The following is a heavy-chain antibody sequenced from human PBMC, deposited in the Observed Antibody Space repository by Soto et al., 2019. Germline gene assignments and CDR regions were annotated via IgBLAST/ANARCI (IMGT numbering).Heavy chain of an antibody. CDR3: VQTTGWPGFDF. CDR2: IYGGGTT. CDR1: GFAVSSKY. J-gene: IGHJ4*02. Sequence: GGSLSLSCAASGFAVSSKYMTWVRQAPGKGLEWVSVIYGGGTTYYADSVKGRFTISRDTSKNTLYLQMNSLRAEDTAVYYCVQTTGWPGFDFWGPGTLVTVSS. D-gene: IGHD6-19*01. V-gene: IGHV3-53*01.